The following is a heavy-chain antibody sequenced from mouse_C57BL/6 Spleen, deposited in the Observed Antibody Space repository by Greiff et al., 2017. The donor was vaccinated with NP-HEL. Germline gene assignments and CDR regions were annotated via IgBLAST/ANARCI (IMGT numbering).Heavy chain of an antibody. Sequence: EVQLQQSGPELVQPGASVKISCKASGYSFTGYYMNWVKQSPEKSLEWIGEINPSTGGTTYNQKFKAKATLTVDKSSSTAYMQLKSLTSEDSAVYYCARRGADYGSYFDYWGQGTTLTVSS. D-gene: IGHD1-1*01. CDR3: ARRGADYGSYFDY. V-gene: IGHV1-42*01. CDR2: INPSTGGT. CDR1: GYSFTGYY. J-gene: IGHJ2*01.